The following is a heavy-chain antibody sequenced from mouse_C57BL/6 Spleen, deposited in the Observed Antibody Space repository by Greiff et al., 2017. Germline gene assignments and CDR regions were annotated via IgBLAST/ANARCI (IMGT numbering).Heavy chain of an antibody. Sequence: QVQLQQSGAELVRPGTSVKVSCKASGYAFTNYLIEWVKQRPGQGLEWIGVINPGSGGTNYNEKFKGKATLTADKSSSTAYMQLSSLTSEDSAVYFCASTTSAYAMDYWGQGTSVTVSS. CDR1: GYAFTNYL. CDR2: INPGSGGT. V-gene: IGHV1-54*01. J-gene: IGHJ4*01. CDR3: ASTTSAYAMDY. D-gene: IGHD1-1*01.